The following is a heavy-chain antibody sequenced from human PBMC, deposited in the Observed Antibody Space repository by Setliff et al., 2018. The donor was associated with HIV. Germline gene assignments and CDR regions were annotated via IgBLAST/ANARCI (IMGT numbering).Heavy chain of an antibody. V-gene: IGHV4-38-2*01. Sequence: SETLSLTCAVSGYSISSSGYYWGWIRQPPGKGLEWIGSLSHGGNTYYNPSLKSRITFSLDTSKNQFSLKLSSVTAADTAVYYCARRIYGNNPYFDYWSQGTLVTVSS. CDR1: GYSISSSGYY. J-gene: IGHJ4*02. CDR3: ARRIYGNNPYFDY. D-gene: IGHD4-17*01. CDR2: LSHGGNT.